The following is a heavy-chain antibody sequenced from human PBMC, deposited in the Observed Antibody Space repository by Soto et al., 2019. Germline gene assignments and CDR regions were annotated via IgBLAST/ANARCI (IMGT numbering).Heavy chain of an antibody. CDR3: ARGRVVVVPAAVYNWFDP. V-gene: IGHV3-30*03. J-gene: IGHJ5*02. Sequence: QVQLVESGGGVVQPGRSLRLSCAASGFTFSSYGMHWVRQAPGKGLEWVAVISYDGSNKYYADSVKGRFTISRDNSKNTLYLQMNSLRAEDTAVYYCARGRVVVVPAAVYNWFDPWGQGTLVTVSS. D-gene: IGHD2-2*01. CDR2: ISYDGSNK. CDR1: GFTFSSYG.